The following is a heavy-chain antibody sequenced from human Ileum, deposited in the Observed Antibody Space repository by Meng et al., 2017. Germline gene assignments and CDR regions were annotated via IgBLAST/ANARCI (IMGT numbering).Heavy chain of an antibody. Sequence: GESLKFSCAASGFSLSGYWMHWVRQVPGKGLVWVSDLSNDGSTTRYADSVKGRFTISRDSAKNTLFLQMNSLRGDDTAVYYCVREWSDYDYWGQGTLVTVSS. CDR2: LSNDGSTT. D-gene: IGHD2-15*01. V-gene: IGHV3-74*01. CDR1: GFSLSGYW. CDR3: VREWSDYDY. J-gene: IGHJ4*02.